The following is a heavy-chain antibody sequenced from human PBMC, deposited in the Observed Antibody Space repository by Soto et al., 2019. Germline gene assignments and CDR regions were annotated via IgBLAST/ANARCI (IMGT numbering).Heavy chain of an antibody. CDR3: ARTEGLMVYAIYYGMDV. D-gene: IGHD2-8*01. CDR1: GYSFTSYW. J-gene: IGHJ6*02. CDR2: IDPSDSYT. V-gene: IGHV5-10-1*01. Sequence: GESLKISCKGSGYSFTSYWISWVRQMPGKGLEWMGRIDPSDSYTNYSPSFQGHVTISADKSISTAYLQWSSLKAADTAVYYCARTEGLMVYAIYYGMDVWGQGTTVTVSS.